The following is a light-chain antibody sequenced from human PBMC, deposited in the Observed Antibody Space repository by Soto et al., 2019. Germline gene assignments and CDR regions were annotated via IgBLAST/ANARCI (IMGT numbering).Light chain of an antibody. CDR1: QNIDNW. V-gene: IGKV1-12*01. CDR2: SAS. CDR3: QQFNSFPIT. J-gene: IGKJ5*01. Sequence: DIQMTQSPSSVSASVGDRVTITCRASQNIDNWLAWYQQKPEKAPHRLIYSASTLQNGVPSRFRGSGSGTDFTLTISSLQTEDFATYYCQQFNSFPITFGQGTRLEI.